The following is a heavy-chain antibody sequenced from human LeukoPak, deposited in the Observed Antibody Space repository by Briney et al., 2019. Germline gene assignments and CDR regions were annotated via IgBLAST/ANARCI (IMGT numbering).Heavy chain of an antibody. V-gene: IGHV3-33*01. J-gene: IGHJ4*02. Sequence: PGRSLRPSCVVSGFTFSIYGMHWVRQAPGKGLEWVAVIWYDGTNKYYADSVKGRFTISRDNSKNTLYLQMNSLRAEDTAVYYCARDREVGYYYDSSGYSSFNYWGQGTLVTVSS. CDR3: ARDREVGYYYDSSGYSSFNY. CDR1: GFTFSIYG. CDR2: IWYDGTNK. D-gene: IGHD3-22*01.